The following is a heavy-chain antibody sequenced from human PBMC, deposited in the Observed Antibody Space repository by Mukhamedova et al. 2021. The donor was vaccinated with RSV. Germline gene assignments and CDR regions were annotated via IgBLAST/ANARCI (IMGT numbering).Heavy chain of an antibody. J-gene: IGHJ3*02. V-gene: IGHV3-9*03. CDR3: AAKLQLQQGAGFDI. CDR2: ISWNSDTI. D-gene: IGHD5-24*01. Sequence: GKGLEWVSGISWNSDTIDYADSVKGRFIISRDNAKSSLYLQMKGLRAEDVALYYCAAKLQLQQGAGFDIWGQGTMVTVSS.